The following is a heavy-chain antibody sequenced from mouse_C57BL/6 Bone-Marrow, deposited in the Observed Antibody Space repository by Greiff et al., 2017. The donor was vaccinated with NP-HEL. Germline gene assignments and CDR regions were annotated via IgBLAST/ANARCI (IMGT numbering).Heavy chain of an antibody. V-gene: IGHV5-9-1*02. CDR3: TRGRYYFDY. Sequence: EVKVVESGEGLVKPGGSLKLSCAASGFTFSSYAMSWVRQTPEKRLEWVAYISSGGDYIYYADNVQGRFTISRDNARNTLYLQMSSLKSEDTAMYYCTRGRYYFDYWGQGTTLTVSS. CDR1: GFTFSSYA. CDR2: ISSGGDYI. J-gene: IGHJ2*01.